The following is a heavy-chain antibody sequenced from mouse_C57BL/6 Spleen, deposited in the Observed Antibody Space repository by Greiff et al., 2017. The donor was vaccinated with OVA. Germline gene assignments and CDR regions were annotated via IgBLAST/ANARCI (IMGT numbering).Heavy chain of an antibody. CDR3: ARGDYDPYYFDY. J-gene: IGHJ2*01. Sequence: QVHVKQSGAELARPGASVKMSCKASGYTFTSYTMHWVKQRPGQGLEWIGYINPSSGYTKYNQKFKDKATLTADKSSSTAYMQLSSLTSEDSAVYYCARGDYDPYYFDYWGQGTTLTVSS. CDR2: INPSSGYT. V-gene: IGHV1-4*01. CDR1: GYTFTSYT. D-gene: IGHD2-4*01.